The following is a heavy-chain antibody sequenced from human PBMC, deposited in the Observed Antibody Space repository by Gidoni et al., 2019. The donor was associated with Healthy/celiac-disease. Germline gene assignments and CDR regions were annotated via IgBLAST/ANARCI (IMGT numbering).Heavy chain of an antibody. Sequence: QVQLVESGGGLVKPGGSLRLSCAASGFTFSDYYMSWIRQAPGKGLEWVSYISSSSSYTNYADSVKGRFTISRDNAKNSLYLQMNSLRAEDTAVYYCARDQRDYYDSSGYSNWFDPWGQGTLVTVSS. CDR1: GFTFSDYY. CDR3: ARDQRDYYDSSGYSNWFDP. J-gene: IGHJ5*02. D-gene: IGHD3-22*01. CDR2: ISSSSSYT. V-gene: IGHV3-11*05.